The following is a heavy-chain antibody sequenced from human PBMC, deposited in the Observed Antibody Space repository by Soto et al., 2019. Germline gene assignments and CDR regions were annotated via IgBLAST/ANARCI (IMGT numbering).Heavy chain of an antibody. CDR3: ARDRGYDAHDYYYNAMDV. CDR2: IRGFSPYT. J-gene: IGHJ6*02. D-gene: IGHD2-15*01. Sequence: GSLRLSCISSGFTFRTYTMNWVRQAPGKGLEWVSGIRGFSPYTFYAESVKGRFTIPRDNAKTSLYLQMNTQRAEDTAVYYCARDRGYDAHDYYYNAMDVWGQGTTVTVSS. CDR1: GFTFRTYT. V-gene: IGHV3-21*01.